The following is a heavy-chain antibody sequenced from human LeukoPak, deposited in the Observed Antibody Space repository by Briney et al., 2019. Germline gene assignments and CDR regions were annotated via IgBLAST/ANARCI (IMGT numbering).Heavy chain of an antibody. J-gene: IGHJ6*02. CDR3: ARVIPAPTV. CDR1: GFTFFTDFY. D-gene: IGHD2-2*02. V-gene: IGHV1-2*02. CDR2: INPYSGET. Sequence: ASVRVSCKASGFTFFTDFYVHWVRQAPGQGLEWMGWINPYSGETHYSQKFQGRVTMTRDTSISALYMELRWLTSDDTATYYCARVIPAPTVWGQGTTVTVSS.